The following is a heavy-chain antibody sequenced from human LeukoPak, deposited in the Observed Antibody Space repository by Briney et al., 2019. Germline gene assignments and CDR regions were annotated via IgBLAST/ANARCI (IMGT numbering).Heavy chain of an antibody. J-gene: IGHJ6*03. CDR3: ARGIGMVWDFYYYMDV. CDR1: AFNFTTYW. V-gene: IGHV3-7*01. Sequence: GGSLRLSCAASAFNFTTYWMTWVRQAPGKGLEWVANIKQDGSEKYYVDSVKGRFTISRDNAKNTLFLQMNSLSAEDTAVYYCARGIGMVWDFYYYMDVWGKGTTVTVSS. CDR2: IKQDGSEK. D-gene: IGHD3-10*01.